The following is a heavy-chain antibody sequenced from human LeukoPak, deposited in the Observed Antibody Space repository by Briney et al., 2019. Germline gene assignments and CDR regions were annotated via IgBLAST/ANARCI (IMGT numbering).Heavy chain of an antibody. CDR1: GFTFSTYW. V-gene: IGHV3-74*01. CDR2: IKSDGSDT. D-gene: IGHD2-21*01. CDR3: ANGIALYY. J-gene: IGHJ4*02. Sequence: GGSLRLSCAASGFTFSTYWMYWVRQAPGKGLVWVSRIKSDGSDTTYADSVKGRFTISRDNAKNTLYLQMNSLRDEETAVYYCANGIALYYWGQGTLVTVSS.